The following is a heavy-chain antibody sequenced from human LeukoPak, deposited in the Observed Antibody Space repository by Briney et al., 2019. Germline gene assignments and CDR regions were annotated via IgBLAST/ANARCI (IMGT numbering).Heavy chain of an antibody. CDR1: GFTFSSYG. CDR3: AKGNIVVVSAAPFDY. V-gene: IGHV3-30*18. J-gene: IGHJ4*02. Sequence: GGSLRLSCAASGFTFSSYGMHWVRQAPGKGLEWVAVIPYDGSNKDYADSVKGRFTISRDNSKNTLYLQMNSLRVEDTALYYCAKGNIVVVSAAPFDYWGQGTLVTVSS. D-gene: IGHD2-2*01. CDR2: IPYDGSNK.